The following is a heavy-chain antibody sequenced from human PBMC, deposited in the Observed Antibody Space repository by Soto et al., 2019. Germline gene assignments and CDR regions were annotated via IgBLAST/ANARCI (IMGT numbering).Heavy chain of an antibody. CDR3: ARGNYYYYCMDV. V-gene: IGHV4-59*01. CDR1: GGSIHNYY. CDR2: LSDTGYT. J-gene: IGHJ6*03. Sequence: QVQLQESGPGLVKPSETLSLTCTVSGGSIHNYYWSWIRQPPGKGLDWLGHLSDTGYTDYTPSLKSRVPISLDTSKNRFSLRLNSVTTADTAVYSCARGNYYYYCMDVWGRGTTVTVSS.